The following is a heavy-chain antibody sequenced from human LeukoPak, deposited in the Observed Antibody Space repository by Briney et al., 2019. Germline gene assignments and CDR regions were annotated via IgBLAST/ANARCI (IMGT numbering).Heavy chain of an antibody. D-gene: IGHD2-15*01. CDR2: ISYDGGNK. J-gene: IGHJ4*02. CDR1: GFTFSSYA. CDR3: ARDHNPSIIHSYCSGGSCYVGFDY. Sequence: HPGRSLRLSCAASGFTFSSYAMHWVRQAPGKGLEWVAVISYDGGNKYYADSVKGRFTISRDNSKNTLYLQMNSLRAEDTAVYYCARDHNPSIIHSYCSGGSCYVGFDYWGQGTLVTVSS. V-gene: IGHV3-30-3*01.